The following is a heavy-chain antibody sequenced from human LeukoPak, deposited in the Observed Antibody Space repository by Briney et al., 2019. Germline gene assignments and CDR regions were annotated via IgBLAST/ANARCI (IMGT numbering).Heavy chain of an antibody. Sequence: ASVKVSCKASGYTFTSYAMNWVRQAPGQGLEWMGWINTNTGNPTYAQGFTGRFVFSLDTSVSTAYLQISSLTAEDTAVYYCARAPVLWLDLGAPKYFQHWGKGTLVTVSS. J-gene: IGHJ1*01. V-gene: IGHV7-4-1*02. CDR1: GYTFTSYA. CDR3: ARAPVLWLDLGAPKYFQH. CDR2: INTNTGNP. D-gene: IGHD2-21*01.